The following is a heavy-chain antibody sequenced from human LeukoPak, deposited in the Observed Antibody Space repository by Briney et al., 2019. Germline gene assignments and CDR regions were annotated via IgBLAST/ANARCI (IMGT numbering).Heavy chain of an antibody. D-gene: IGHD6-19*01. J-gene: IGHJ4*02. V-gene: IGHV3-21*01. CDR2: ISSSSSYR. Sequence: GGSLRLACAASGFTVSNNYMSWVRQRPGKGLEWVSSISSSSSYRYYADSVKGRFTISRDNAKNSLYLQMNSLRAEDTAVYYCARDAFVGGIAVDGSDYWGQGSLVTVSS. CDR3: ARDAFVGGIAVDGSDY. CDR1: GFTVSNNY.